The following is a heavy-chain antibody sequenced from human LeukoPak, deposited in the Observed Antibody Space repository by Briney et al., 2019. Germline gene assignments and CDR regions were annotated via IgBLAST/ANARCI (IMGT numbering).Heavy chain of an antibody. Sequence: PGGSLRLSCAASGFSFSSYGMHWVRQAPGKGLEWVADISFDGSTKYYADFVKGRFTISRDNSKNTLYLQMNSLRAEDTAVYYCARVEMATIDYWGQGTLVTVSS. V-gene: IGHV3-30*12. CDR2: ISFDGSTK. J-gene: IGHJ4*02. D-gene: IGHD5-24*01. CDR1: GFSFSSYG. CDR3: ARVEMATIDY.